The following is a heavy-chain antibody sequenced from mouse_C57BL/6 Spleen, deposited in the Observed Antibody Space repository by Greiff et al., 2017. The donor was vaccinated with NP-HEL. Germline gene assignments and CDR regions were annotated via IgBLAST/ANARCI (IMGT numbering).Heavy chain of an antibody. D-gene: IGHD4-1*02. V-gene: IGHV5-17*01. CDR3: ARVSTGPHWYFDV. CDR2: ISSGSGTI. CDR1: GFTFSDYG. J-gene: IGHJ1*03. Sequence: EVKLMESGGGLVKPGGSLKLSCAASGFTFSDYGMHWVRPAPEQGLAWVAYISSGSGTIYYADTVKGRFTISRDNAKNTLFMQMTSLRSEDTAMYYCARVSTGPHWYFDVWGTGTTVTVSS.